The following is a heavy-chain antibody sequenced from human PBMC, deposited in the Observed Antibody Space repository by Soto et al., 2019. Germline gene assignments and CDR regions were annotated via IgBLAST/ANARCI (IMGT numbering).Heavy chain of an antibody. Sequence: ASVKVSCKASGYTFTSYGISWVRQAPGQGLEWMGWISAYNGNTNYAQKLQGRVTMATDTSTSTAYMELRSLRSDDTAVYYCARDGNWNFPSYFDYWGQGTLVTVSS. CDR1: GYTFTSYG. D-gene: IGHD1-7*01. V-gene: IGHV1-18*01. CDR3: ARDGNWNFPSYFDY. CDR2: ISAYNGNT. J-gene: IGHJ4*02.